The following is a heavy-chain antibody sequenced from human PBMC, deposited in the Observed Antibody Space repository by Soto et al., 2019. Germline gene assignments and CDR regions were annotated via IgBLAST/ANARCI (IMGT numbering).Heavy chain of an antibody. CDR3: ARSVAGRGVYYYYGMDV. J-gene: IGHJ6*02. V-gene: IGHV1-2*04. CDR2: INPNSGGT. Sequence: QVQLVQSGAEVKKPGASVKVSCKASGYTFTGYYMHWVRQAPGQGLEWMGWINPNSGGTNYAQKFQGWVTMPRDTSISTAYMELSRLRSDDTAVYYCARSVAGRGVYYYYGMDVWGQGTTVTVSS. CDR1: GYTFTGYY. D-gene: IGHD6-19*01.